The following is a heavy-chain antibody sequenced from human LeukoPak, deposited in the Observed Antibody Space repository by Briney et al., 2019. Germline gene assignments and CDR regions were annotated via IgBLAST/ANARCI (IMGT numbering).Heavy chain of an antibody. Sequence: ASVKVSCKASGYTFTGYYMHWVRQAPGQGLEWMGWINPNSGGTNYAQKFQGRVTMTRDTSISTAYMELSRLRSDDTAVYYCAXAKKYYYGSGINDYWGQGTLVTVSS. J-gene: IGHJ4*02. CDR2: INPNSGGT. D-gene: IGHD3-10*01. V-gene: IGHV1-2*02. CDR3: AXAKKYYYGSGINDY. CDR1: GYTFTGYY.